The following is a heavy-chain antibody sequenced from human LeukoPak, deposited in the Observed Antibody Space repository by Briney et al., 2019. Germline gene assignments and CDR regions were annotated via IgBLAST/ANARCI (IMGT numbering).Heavy chain of an antibody. CDR3: ARVMITFGGPSGYFDY. Sequence: QSGGSLRLSCAASGFTVSSNYMSWVRQAPGKGLEWVSVIYSGGSTYYADSVKGRFTISRDNSKNTLYLQMNSLRAEDTAVYYCARVMITFGGPSGYFDYWGQGTLVTVSS. V-gene: IGHV3-53*01. J-gene: IGHJ4*02. CDR1: GFTVSSNY. D-gene: IGHD3-16*01. CDR2: IYSGGST.